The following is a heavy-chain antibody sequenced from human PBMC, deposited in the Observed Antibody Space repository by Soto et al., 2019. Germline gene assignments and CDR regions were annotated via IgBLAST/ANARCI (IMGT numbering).Heavy chain of an antibody. CDR1: GGTFSSYT. CDR2: IIPILGIA. J-gene: IGHJ4*02. Sequence: QVQLVQSGAEVKKPESSVKVSCKASGGTFSSYTISWVRQAPGQGLEWMGRIIPILGIANYAQKFQGRVTITADKSTSTAYMELSRLRSEDTAVYYCARDSATPLDYWGQGTLVTVSS. V-gene: IGHV1-69*08. CDR3: ARDSATPLDY. D-gene: IGHD2-15*01.